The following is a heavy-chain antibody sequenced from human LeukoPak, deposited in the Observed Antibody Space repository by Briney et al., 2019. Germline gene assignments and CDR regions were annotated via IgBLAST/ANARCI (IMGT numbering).Heavy chain of an antibody. CDR1: GYSFTNYW. V-gene: IGHV5-10-1*01. CDR2: IDPSDSYT. CDR3: ARRAYCSSGSCPLDY. J-gene: IGHJ4*02. Sequence: GESLKISREGSGYSFTNYWITWVRHMPGKGLELMGRIDPSDSYTNYSPSFQGHVTISADRSISTAYLQWSSLKASDTAMYYCARRAYCSSGSCPLDYWGQGTLVTVSS. D-gene: IGHD2-15*01.